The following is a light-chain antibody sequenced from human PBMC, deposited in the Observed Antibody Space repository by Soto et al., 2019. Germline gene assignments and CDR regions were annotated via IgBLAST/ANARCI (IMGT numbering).Light chain of an antibody. CDR1: QSVSSNN. Sequence: EIVLTHSPGTLSLSPWEIATLSCRASQSVSSNNLAWYQQKLGRAPRLLISGASRRATGIPDRFSGSGSGTDFTLTISSLEPEDFAVYYCQQRSNWPPITFGQGTRLEIK. V-gene: IGKV3D-20*02. CDR2: GAS. J-gene: IGKJ5*01. CDR3: QQRSNWPPIT.